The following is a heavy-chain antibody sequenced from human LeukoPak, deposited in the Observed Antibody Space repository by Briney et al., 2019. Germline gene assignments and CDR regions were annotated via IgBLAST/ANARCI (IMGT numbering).Heavy chain of an antibody. J-gene: IGHJ6*03. CDR2: IWYDGSNK. D-gene: IGHD2-2*03. CDR1: GFTFSSYG. CDR3: ARAGYCSSTSCPRCMDV. Sequence: GRSLRLSCAASGFTFSSYGMHWVRQAPGKGLEWVAVIWYDGSNKYYADSVKGRFTISRDNSKNTLYLQMNSLRAEDTAVYYCARAGYCSSTSCPRCMDVWGKGTTVTVSS. V-gene: IGHV3-33*01.